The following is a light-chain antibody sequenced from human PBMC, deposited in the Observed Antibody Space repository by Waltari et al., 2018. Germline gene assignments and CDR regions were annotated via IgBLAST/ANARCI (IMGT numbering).Light chain of an antibody. CDR1: GSAAGASEY. CDR2: DVT. V-gene: IGLV2-14*03. Sequence: QSALTQLDSVSGSPGQSITISCSGVGSAAGASEYVYWHQHHPGKAPQVIIYDVTNRPSGISDRFSASKSANTASLTISRLQPEDEADYYCSSQTLDGLVLFGGGTRLTVL. J-gene: IGLJ3*02. CDR3: SSQTLDGLVL.